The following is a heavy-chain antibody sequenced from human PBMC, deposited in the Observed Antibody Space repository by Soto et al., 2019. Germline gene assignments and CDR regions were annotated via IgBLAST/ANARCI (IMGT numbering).Heavy chain of an antibody. D-gene: IGHD2-8*01. CDR2: IYYSGST. J-gene: IGHJ1*01. CDR1: GGSISSSSYY. V-gene: IGHV4-39*01. CDR3: ASRKTVGKMGYFQH. Sequence: QLQLQESGPGLVKPSETLSLTCTVSGGSISSSSYYWGWIRQPPGKGLEWIGSIYYSGSTYYNPSLKSRVTISVDTSKNQFSLKLSSVTAADTAVYYCASRKTVGKMGYFQHWGQGTLVTVSS.